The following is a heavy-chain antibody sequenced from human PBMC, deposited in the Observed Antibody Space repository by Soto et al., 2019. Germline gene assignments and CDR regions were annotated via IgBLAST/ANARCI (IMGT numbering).Heavy chain of an antibody. J-gene: IGHJ4*02. V-gene: IGHV4-39*01. Sequence: ETLSPTCTVSGGAINIITYYWGWIRQPPGKGLEWIGSISSSGSTYYNPSLKSRVTISGDTSKTQISLKLSSVTAADTALYYCARVQGYVFFNLGAQGPLVPVS. D-gene: IGHD3-3*01. CDR2: ISSSGST. CDR3: ARVQGYVFFNL. CDR1: GGAINIITYY.